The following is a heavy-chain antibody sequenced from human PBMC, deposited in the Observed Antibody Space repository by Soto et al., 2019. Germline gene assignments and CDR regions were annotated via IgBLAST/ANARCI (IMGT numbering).Heavy chain of an antibody. CDR2: IYYSGST. D-gene: IGHD3-22*01. CDR3: ARDMKGYYDSSGYYYYYYGMDV. J-gene: IGHJ6*02. V-gene: IGHV4-30-4*01. CDR1: GGSIISGDYY. Sequence: TLSLTCTVSGGSIISGDYYWSWIRQPPGKGLGWIGYIYYSGSTYYNPSLKSRVTISVDTSKNQFSLKLSSVTAADTAVYYCARDMKGYYDSSGYYYYYYGMDVWGQGTTVTVSS.